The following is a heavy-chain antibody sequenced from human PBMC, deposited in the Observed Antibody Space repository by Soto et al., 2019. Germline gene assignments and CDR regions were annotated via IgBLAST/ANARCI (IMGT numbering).Heavy chain of an antibody. CDR1: GFSLSTSGVG. J-gene: IGHJ5*02. CDR2: IYWDDDK. CDR3: AHRTGGYSYGYSWFDP. Sequence: QITLKESGPTLVKPTQTLTLTCTFSGFSLSTSGVGVGWIRQPPGKALEWLALIYWDDDKRYSPSLKSRLTITTDTSKNQVVLTMTNMDPVDTATYYCAHRTGGYSYGYSWFDPWGQGTLVTVSS. V-gene: IGHV2-5*02. D-gene: IGHD5-18*01.